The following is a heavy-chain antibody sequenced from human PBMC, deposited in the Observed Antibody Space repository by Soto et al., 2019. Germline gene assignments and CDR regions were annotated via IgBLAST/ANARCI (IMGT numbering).Heavy chain of an antibody. V-gene: IGHV3-30-3*01. J-gene: IGHJ6*02. CDR2: ISYDGSNK. Sequence: QVQLVESGGGVVQPGRSLRLSCAASGFTFSSYAMHWVRQAPGKGLEWVAVISYDGSNKYYADSVKGRFTISRDNSKNTLYLQMNSLRDEDTAVYYCARDIREMATVPTPAYGMDVWGQGTTVTVSS. CDR3: ARDIREMATVPTPAYGMDV. D-gene: IGHD4-4*01. CDR1: GFTFSSYA.